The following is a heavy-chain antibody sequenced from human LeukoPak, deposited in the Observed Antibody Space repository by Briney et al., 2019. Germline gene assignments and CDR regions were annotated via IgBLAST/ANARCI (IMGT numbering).Heavy chain of an antibody. CDR1: GYTFTSYD. Sequence: ASVKVSCKASGYTFTSYDINWVRQATGQGLEWMGWMNPNSGNTGYAQKFQGRVTMTRNTSISTAYMELSSLRSEDTAVYYCARGGYDILTGYSLFYYYGMYVWGQGTTVTVSS. J-gene: IGHJ6*02. CDR3: ARGGYDILTGYSLFYYYGMYV. D-gene: IGHD3-9*01. V-gene: IGHV1-8*01. CDR2: MNPNSGNT.